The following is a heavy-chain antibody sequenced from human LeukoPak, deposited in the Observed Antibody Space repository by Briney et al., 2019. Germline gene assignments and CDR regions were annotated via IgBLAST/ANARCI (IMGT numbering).Heavy chain of an antibody. V-gene: IGHV1-24*01. D-gene: IGHD6-19*01. CDR1: GYTLTELS. Sequence: GASVKVSCKVSGYTLTELSMHWVRQAPGKGLEWMGGFDPEDGETIYAQKFQGRVTMTEDTSTDTAYMELSSLRSEDTAVYYRATDVIAVAPRSSDYWGQGTLVTVSS. CDR2: FDPEDGET. J-gene: IGHJ4*02. CDR3: ATDVIAVAPRSSDY.